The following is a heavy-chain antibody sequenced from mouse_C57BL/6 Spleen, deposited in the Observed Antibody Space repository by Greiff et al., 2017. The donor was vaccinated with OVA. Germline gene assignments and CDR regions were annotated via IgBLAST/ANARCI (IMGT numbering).Heavy chain of an antibody. CDR3: ASYDYDGTPFDY. V-gene: IGHV1-52*01. D-gene: IGHD2-4*01. J-gene: IGHJ2*01. CDR2: IDPSDSEP. CDR1: GYTFTSYW. Sequence: QVQLQQPGAELVRPGSSVKLSCKASGYTFTSYWMHWVKQRPIQGLEWIGNIDPSDSEPHSNQKFKDKATLTVDKSSSTAYMQLSSLTSEDSAVYYCASYDYDGTPFDYWGQGTTLTVSS.